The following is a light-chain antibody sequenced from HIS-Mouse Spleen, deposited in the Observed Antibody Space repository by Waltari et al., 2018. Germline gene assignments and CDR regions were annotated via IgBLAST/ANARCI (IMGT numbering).Light chain of an antibody. CDR2: DVS. CDR3: SSYTSSSFNVV. J-gene: IGLJ2*01. V-gene: IGLV2-14*03. CDR1: SSDVGGYNY. Sequence: QSALTQPASVSGSPGQSITISCTGTSSDVGGYNYVSWYQQHPGKAPKLMIYDVSNRPSGVSNRFSGSKSGNTASLTISGLQAEDGADYYCSSYTSSSFNVVFGGGTKLTVL.